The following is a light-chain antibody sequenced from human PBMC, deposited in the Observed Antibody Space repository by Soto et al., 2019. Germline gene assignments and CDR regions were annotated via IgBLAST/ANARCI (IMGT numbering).Light chain of an antibody. CDR1: QGIRND. V-gene: IGKV1-17*01. CDR2: KAS. Sequence: DIQMTQSPSSLSASVGDRVTITCRASQGIRNDLGWYQQKPGKAPKLLIYKASTFKSGVPSRFSGSGSGTEFTLTISSLQPDDFATYYCQHYNSYSEAFGQGTKVDIK. CDR3: QHYNSYSEA. J-gene: IGKJ1*01.